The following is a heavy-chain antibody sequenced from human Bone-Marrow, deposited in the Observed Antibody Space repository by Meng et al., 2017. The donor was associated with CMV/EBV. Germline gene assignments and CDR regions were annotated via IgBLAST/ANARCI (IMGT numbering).Heavy chain of an antibody. D-gene: IGHD3-3*01. CDR1: GFTFSSFW. J-gene: IGHJ6*02. CDR2: INSDVSST. Sequence: GGSLRLSCAPAGFTFSSFWTHWVRQVPGKGLVLVSRINSDVSSTSYADSVKGRFTISRDNAKNTLYLQMSSLRDEDTAVYYCARDDTYYDSWSGYNPYYYYGMDVWGQGNTVTVSS. CDR3: ARDDTYYDSWSGYNPYYYYGMDV. V-gene: IGHV3-74*01.